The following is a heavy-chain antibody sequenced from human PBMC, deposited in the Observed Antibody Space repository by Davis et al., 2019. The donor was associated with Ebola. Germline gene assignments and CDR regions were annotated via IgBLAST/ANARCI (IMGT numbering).Heavy chain of an antibody. CDR3: ARDRIVVVPAAILYYYYGMDV. Sequence: PGGSLRLSCAASGFTFSSYWMSWVRQAPGKGLEWVANIKQDGSEKYYVDSVKGRFTIPRDNAKNSLYLQMNSLRAEDTAVYYCARDRIVVVPAAILYYYYGMDVWGQGTTVTVSS. V-gene: IGHV3-7*01. D-gene: IGHD2-2*02. J-gene: IGHJ6*02. CDR1: GFTFSSYW. CDR2: IKQDGSEK.